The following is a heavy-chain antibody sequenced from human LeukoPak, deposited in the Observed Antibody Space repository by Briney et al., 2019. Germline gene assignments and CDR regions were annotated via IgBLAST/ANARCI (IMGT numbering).Heavy chain of an antibody. Sequence: PSETLSLTCTVSGGSISDYYWSWIRQPPGKGLEWIGYIHSSGSANYKPSLKSRVTISVDTSKNQCSLEVSSVTAADTAKYYCARNSYYYQTHDTWGQGTLVTVSS. V-gene: IGHV4-59*08. J-gene: IGHJ5*02. CDR2: IHSSGSA. CDR1: GGSISDYY. D-gene: IGHD3-10*01. CDR3: ARNSYYYQTHDT.